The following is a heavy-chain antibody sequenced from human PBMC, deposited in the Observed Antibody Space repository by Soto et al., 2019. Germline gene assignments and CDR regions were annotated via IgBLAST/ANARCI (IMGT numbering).Heavy chain of an antibody. CDR2: ISSGGNTM. V-gene: IGHV3-48*03. CDR1: GFTFSNFE. Sequence: GGSLRLSCAASGFTFSNFEMNWVRQAPGKGLEWVSYISSGGNTMYYADSVKGRFTISRDNAKNSLYLQMNSLRAEDTAVYYCASPSPVGATSGGYYGMDFWGQGTTVTV. J-gene: IGHJ6*02. CDR3: ASPSPVGATSGGYYGMDF. D-gene: IGHD1-26*01.